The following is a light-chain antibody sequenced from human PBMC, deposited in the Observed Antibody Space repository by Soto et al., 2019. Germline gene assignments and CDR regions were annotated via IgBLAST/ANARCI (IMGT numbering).Light chain of an antibody. CDR1: QGIRND. CDR3: LQKYFYPFT. Sequence: AIQMTQSPSSLSACVGDRVTITCRASQGIRNDLDWFQQKPGKAPKLLIYAASNLQSRVPARFSGSGSGTDFTLTISSLQPEDFATYYCLQKYFYPFTFGPGTKVDIK. V-gene: IGKV1-6*01. J-gene: IGKJ3*01. CDR2: AAS.